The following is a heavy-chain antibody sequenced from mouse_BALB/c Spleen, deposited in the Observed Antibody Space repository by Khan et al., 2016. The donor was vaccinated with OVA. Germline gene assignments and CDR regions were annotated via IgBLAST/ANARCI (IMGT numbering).Heavy chain of an antibody. J-gene: IGHJ2*01. CDR3: ARRGLRWDFDY. CDR2: INPSTGYT. V-gene: IGHV1-7*01. D-gene: IGHD1-1*01. Sequence: QVQLKQSGAELAKPGASVKMSCKASGYTFINYWILWVKQRPGQGLEWIGYINPSTGYTEYTQKLKDKATLTADKSSSTAYMQLSSLTSEDSAVYYCARRGLRWDFDYWGQGTTLTVSS. CDR1: GYTFINYW.